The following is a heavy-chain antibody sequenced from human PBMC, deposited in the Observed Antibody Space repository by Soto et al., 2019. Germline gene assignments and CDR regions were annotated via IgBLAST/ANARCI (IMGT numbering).Heavy chain of an antibody. D-gene: IGHD1-26*01. CDR3: ANLQSGSLEFDY. Sequence: GGSLRLSCAASGFTFSSYGMHWVRQAPGKGLEWVAVISYDGSNKYYADSVKGRFTISRDNSKNTLYLQMNSLRAEDTAVYYCANLQSGSLEFDYWGQGTLVTVSS. CDR2: ISYDGSNK. J-gene: IGHJ4*02. V-gene: IGHV3-30*18. CDR1: GFTFSSYG.